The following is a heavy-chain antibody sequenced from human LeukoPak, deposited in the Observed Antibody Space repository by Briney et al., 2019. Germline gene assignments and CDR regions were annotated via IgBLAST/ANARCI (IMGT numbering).Heavy chain of an antibody. CDR3: ARAVGWLQSLDY. CDR2: INTDGSYT. J-gene: IGHJ4*02. CDR1: GFTFSSFW. D-gene: IGHD5-24*01. Sequence: PGGSLRLSCGASGFTFSSFWMHWVRQAPGKGPVWVSRINTDGSYTSYADSVKGRFTISRDNAKNMLYLQMNSLRDEDTAVYYCARAVGWLQSLDYWGQGTLVTVSS. V-gene: IGHV3-74*01.